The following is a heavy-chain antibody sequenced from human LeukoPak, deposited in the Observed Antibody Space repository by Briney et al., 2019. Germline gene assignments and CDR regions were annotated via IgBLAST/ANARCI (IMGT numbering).Heavy chain of an antibody. CDR1: GFTFSSYS. V-gene: IGHV3-21*01. D-gene: IGHD2-2*01. CDR3: ATTHCSSTSCWNGDFDY. CDR2: ISSSSSYI. J-gene: IGHJ4*02. Sequence: GGSLRLSCAASGFTFSSYSMNWVRQAPGKGLEWVSSISSSSSYIYYADSVKGRFTISRDTAKNSLYLQMNGLRAEDTAVYYCATTHCSSTSCWNGDFDYWGQGTLVTVSS.